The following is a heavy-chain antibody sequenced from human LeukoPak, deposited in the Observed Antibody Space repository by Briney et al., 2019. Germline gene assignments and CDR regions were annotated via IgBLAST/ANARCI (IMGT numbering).Heavy chain of an antibody. J-gene: IGHJ4*02. D-gene: IGHD3-22*01. CDR3: ARGHKENGGNYYDSSGYYYDY. CDR1: GGSISSGGYS. CDR2: INHSGST. Sequence: SQTLSLTCAVSGGSISSGGYSWSWIRQPPGKGLEWIGEINHSGSTNYNPSLKSRVTISVDTSKNQFSLKLSSVTAADTAVYYCARGHKENGGNYYDSSGYYYDYWGQGTLVTVSS. V-gene: IGHV4-30-2*01.